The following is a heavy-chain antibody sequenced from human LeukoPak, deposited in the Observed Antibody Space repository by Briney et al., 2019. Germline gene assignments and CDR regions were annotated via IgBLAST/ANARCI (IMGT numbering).Heavy chain of an antibody. CDR2: ISWDGGST. D-gene: IGHD4-17*01. CDR3: AKDAPPYGDYGYYMDV. CDR1: GFTFSSYG. Sequence: PGGSLRLSCAASGFTFSSYGMHWVRQAPGKGLEWVSLISWDGGSTYYADSVKGRFTISRDNSKNSLYLQMNSLRAEDTALYYCAKDAPPYGDYGYYMDVWGKGTTVTVSS. J-gene: IGHJ6*03. V-gene: IGHV3-43D*03.